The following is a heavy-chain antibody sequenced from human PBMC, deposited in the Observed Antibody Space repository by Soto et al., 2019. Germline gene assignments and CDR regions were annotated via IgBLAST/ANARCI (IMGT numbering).Heavy chain of an antibody. V-gene: IGHV3-7*01. CDR1: GXTLSNYC. CDR3: ARVSFCSGASCYSGCFDY. Sequence: GSLRLACAASGXTLSNYCMSWVRQAPGKGLELVANIKEDGSEIHYVDSVKGRFTVSRDNTKKSMYLQMNSLRAEDTALYYCARVSFCSGASCYSGCFDYWGQGTLGTVSS. D-gene: IGHD2-15*01. CDR2: IKEDGSEI. J-gene: IGHJ4*02.